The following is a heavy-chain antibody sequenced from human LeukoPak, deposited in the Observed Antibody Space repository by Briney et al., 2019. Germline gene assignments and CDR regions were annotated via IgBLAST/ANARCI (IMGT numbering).Heavy chain of an antibody. CDR3: ARGRYSYGYRLDKEKGHVGY. V-gene: IGHV4-34*01. D-gene: IGHD5-18*01. Sequence: SSETLSLTCAVYGGSFSGYYWSWIRQPPGKGLEWIGEINHSGSTNYNPSLKSRVTISVDTSKNQFSLKLSSVTAADTAVYYCARGRYSYGYRLDKEKGHVGYWGQGTLVTVSS. CDR1: GGSFSGYY. CDR2: INHSGST. J-gene: IGHJ4*02.